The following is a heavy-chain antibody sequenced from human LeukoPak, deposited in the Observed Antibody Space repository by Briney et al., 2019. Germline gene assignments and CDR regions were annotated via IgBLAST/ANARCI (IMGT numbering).Heavy chain of an antibody. V-gene: IGHV3-23*01. J-gene: IGHJ4*02. CDR2: ISNSGDST. CDR1: GFTFSTYA. D-gene: IGHD1-14*01. Sequence: PGGSLRLSCAASGFTFSTYAMSWVRQAPGEGLQWVSGISNSGDSTYYLDSEKGRFTISRDNSKNTLHLQMSSLRAEDTALYYCVKDRCDRATCPEVWGQGTLVTVSS. CDR3: VKDRCDRATCPEV.